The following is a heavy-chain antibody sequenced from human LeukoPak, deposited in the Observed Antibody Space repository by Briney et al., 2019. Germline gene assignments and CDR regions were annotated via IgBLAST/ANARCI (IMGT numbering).Heavy chain of an antibody. Sequence: SETLSLTCTVSGGSISSGRYYWTWIRQPAGKGLEWIGRMYTSGSTNYNPPLKSRVTISVDTSKNQFSLRLSSVTAADTAVYYCARGMGAAAGTFDYWGQGTLVTVSS. D-gene: IGHD6-13*01. J-gene: IGHJ4*02. CDR1: GGSISSGRYY. CDR2: MYTSGST. V-gene: IGHV4-61*02. CDR3: ARGMGAAAGTFDY.